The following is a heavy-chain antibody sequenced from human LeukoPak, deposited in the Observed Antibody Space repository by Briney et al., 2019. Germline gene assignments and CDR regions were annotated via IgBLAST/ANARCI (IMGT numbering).Heavy chain of an antibody. CDR1: GGSFSGYY. J-gene: IGHJ2*01. V-gene: IGHV4-34*01. CDR2: INHSGST. D-gene: IGHD3-10*01. CDR3: ARDRDEGFDL. Sequence: SETLSLTCAVYGGSFSGYYWSWIRQPPGKGLEWIGEINHSGSTNYNPSLKSRVTISVDTSKNQFSLKLSSVTAADTAVYYCARDRDEGFDLWGRGTLVTVFS.